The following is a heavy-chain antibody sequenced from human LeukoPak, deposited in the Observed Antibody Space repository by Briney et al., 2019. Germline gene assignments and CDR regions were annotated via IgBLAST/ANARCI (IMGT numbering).Heavy chain of an antibody. D-gene: IGHD6-13*01. V-gene: IGHV3-48*02. CDR2: ISSSSSTI. J-gene: IGHJ3*02. CDR3: AKIAAAGPDASDI. CDR1: GFTFSSQS. Sequence: GGSLRLSCAASGFTFSSQSMNWVRQAPGKGLEWVSYISSSSSTIYYADSVKGRFTISRDNAKNSLYLQMNSLRDEDTAVYYCAKIAAAGPDASDIWGQGTMVTVSS.